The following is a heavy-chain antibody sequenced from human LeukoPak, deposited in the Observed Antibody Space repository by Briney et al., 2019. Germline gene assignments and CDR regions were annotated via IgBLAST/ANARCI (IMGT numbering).Heavy chain of an antibody. CDR1: GGTFSSYA. J-gene: IGHJ5*02. CDR2: IIPILGIA. V-gene: IGHV1-69*04. Sequence: GSSVKVSCKASGGTFSSYAISWVRQAPGQGLEWMGRIIPILGIANYAQKFQGRVTITADKSTSTAYMELSSLRSEGTAVYYCARGLPHSGYVQNWFDPWGQGTLVTVSS. CDR3: ARGLPHSGYVQNWFDP. D-gene: IGHD5-12*01.